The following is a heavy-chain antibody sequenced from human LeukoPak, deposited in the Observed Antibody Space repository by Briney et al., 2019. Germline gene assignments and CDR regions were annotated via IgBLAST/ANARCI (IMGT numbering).Heavy chain of an antibody. D-gene: IGHD3-9*01. J-gene: IGHJ3*02. CDR1: GGTFSSYA. V-gene: IGHV1-69*01. CDR2: IIPIFGTA. Sequence: WSSVKVSCKASGGTFSSYAISWVRQAPGQGLEWMGGIIPIFGTANYAQKFQGRVTITADESTSTAYMELCSLRSEDTAVYYCARDRPPGDFDRLPDAFDIWAKGQWSPSLQ. CDR3: ARDRPPGDFDRLPDAFDI.